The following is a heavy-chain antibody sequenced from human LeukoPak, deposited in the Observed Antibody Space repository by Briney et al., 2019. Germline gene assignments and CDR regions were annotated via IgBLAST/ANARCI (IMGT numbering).Heavy chain of an antibody. Sequence: SETLSLTCAAYGGSFSGYYWSWIRQPPGKGLEWIGEINHSGSTNYNPSLKSRVTISVDTSKNQFSLKLSSVTAADTAVYYCARLDFWSGYYFDYWGQGTLVTVSS. J-gene: IGHJ4*02. CDR3: ARLDFWSGYYFDY. D-gene: IGHD3-3*01. CDR2: INHSGST. V-gene: IGHV4-34*01. CDR1: GGSFSGYY.